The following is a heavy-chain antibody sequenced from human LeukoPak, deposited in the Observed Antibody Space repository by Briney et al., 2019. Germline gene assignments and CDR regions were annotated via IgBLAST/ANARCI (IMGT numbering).Heavy chain of an antibody. D-gene: IGHD2-2*01. J-gene: IGHJ6*03. CDR3: AKDYCSSTSCIPGDYYYYYMDV. CDR1: GFTFSSYG. Sequence: AGGSLRLSCAASGFTFSSYGMHWVRQAPGKGLEWVAFIRYDGSNKYYADSVKGRFTISRGNSKNTLYLQMNSLRAEDTAVYYCAKDYCSSTSCIPGDYYYYYMDVWGKGTTVTVSS. V-gene: IGHV3-30*02. CDR2: IRYDGSNK.